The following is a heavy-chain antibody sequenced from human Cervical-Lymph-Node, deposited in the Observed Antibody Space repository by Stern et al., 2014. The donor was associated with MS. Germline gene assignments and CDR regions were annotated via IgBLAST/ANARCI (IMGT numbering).Heavy chain of an antibody. CDR2: ISSSIGII. D-gene: IGHD5/OR15-5a*01. J-gene: IGHJ4*02. Sequence: EVQLVESGGGLVQPGGSLRLSCVASGFSFSSYTIHWVRQAPGRGLEWVSGISSSIGIISYAASVKGRFTLSRDNAPNLLFLQMHSLRDEDSAVYFCATVWVWGQGSLVTVSS. V-gene: IGHV3-48*02. CDR3: ATVWV. CDR1: GFSFSSYT.